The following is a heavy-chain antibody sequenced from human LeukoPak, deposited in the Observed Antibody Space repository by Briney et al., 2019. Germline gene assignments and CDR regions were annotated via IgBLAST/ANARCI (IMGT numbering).Heavy chain of an antibody. CDR3: ARSEISSSWYWDLPWFDP. V-gene: IGHV4-39*01. Sequence: PSETLSLTCTVSGGSISSSSYYWGWIRQPPGKGLEWIGSIYYSGSTYYNPSLKSRVTISVDTSKNQFSLKLSSVTAADTAVYYCARSEISSSWYWDLPWFDPWGQGTLVTVSS. CDR1: GGSISSSSYY. CDR2: IYYSGST. J-gene: IGHJ5*02. D-gene: IGHD6-13*01.